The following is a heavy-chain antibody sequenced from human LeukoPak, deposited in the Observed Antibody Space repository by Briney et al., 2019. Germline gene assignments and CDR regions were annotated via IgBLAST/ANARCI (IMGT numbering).Heavy chain of an antibody. Sequence: SETLSLTCTVSGGSISTYYWSWIRQPPGKGLEWIGYIYYTGSTNYNPSLKSRVTISVDTSKNQFSLKLSPVIAADTAVYYCARHGSDWSFDFWGQGTLVTVSS. CDR1: GGSISTYY. CDR3: ARHGSDWSFDF. CDR2: IYYTGST. J-gene: IGHJ4*02. V-gene: IGHV4-59*01. D-gene: IGHD6-19*01.